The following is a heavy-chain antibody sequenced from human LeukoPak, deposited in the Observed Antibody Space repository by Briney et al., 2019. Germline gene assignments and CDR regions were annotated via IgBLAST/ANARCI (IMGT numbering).Heavy chain of an antibody. CDR1: GFTVSSNY. CDR2: IYSGGST. J-gene: IGHJ4*02. V-gene: IGHV3-53*01. Sequence: GSLRLSCAASGFTVSSNYMSWVRQAPGKGLEWVSVIYSGGSTYYADSVKGRFTISRDNSKNTLYLQMNSLRAEDTAVYYCARDRSCSSTSCPIGVFDYWGQGTLVTVSS. CDR3: ARDRSCSSTSCPIGVFDY. D-gene: IGHD2-2*01.